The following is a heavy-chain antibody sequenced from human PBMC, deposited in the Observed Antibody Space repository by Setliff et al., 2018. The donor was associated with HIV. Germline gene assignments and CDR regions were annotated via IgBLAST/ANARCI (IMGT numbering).Heavy chain of an antibody. Sequence: GASVKVSCKASGYTFSTYGVTWLRQTPGQGLEWMGWINPYSGITNYAHKFQGRVTMTTDTSTATAYMDLKNLRSDDTAVYYCARAGGQLVPFDYWGQGTLVTVS. CDR3: ARAGGQLVPFDY. J-gene: IGHJ4*02. CDR2: INPYSGIT. CDR1: GYTFSTYG. V-gene: IGHV1-18*01. D-gene: IGHD6-6*01.